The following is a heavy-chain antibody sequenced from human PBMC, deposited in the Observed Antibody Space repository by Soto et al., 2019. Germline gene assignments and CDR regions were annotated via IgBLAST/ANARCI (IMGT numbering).Heavy chain of an antibody. V-gene: IGHV4-4*07. CDR2: IYASGIT. Sequence: QVQLQESGPGLVKPSETLSLTCTVSGGSISSYYWSWIRQPAGKGLEWIGRIYASGITNYNPSLKSRINMSIDTSKNQFSLKLSSVTAADTAVYYCASAPSKPGEPIWDVFDFWGQGTMVTVSS. J-gene: IGHJ3*01. CDR3: ASAPSKPGEPIWDVFDF. CDR1: GGSISSYY. D-gene: IGHD1-26*01.